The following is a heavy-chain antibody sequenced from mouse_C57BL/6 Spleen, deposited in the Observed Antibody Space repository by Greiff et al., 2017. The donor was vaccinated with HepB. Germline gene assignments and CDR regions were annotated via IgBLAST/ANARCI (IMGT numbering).Heavy chain of an antibody. J-gene: IGHJ3*01. Sequence: VQLQESGAELVRPGTSVKVSCKASGYAFTNYLIEWVKQRPGQGLEWIGVINPGSGGTNYNEKFKGKATLTADKSSSTAYMQLSSLTSEDSAVYFFARGYSLGFDYWGQGTLVTVSA. CDR1: GYAFTNYL. D-gene: IGHD6-1*01. CDR3: ARGYSLGFDY. CDR2: INPGSGGT. V-gene: IGHV1-54*01.